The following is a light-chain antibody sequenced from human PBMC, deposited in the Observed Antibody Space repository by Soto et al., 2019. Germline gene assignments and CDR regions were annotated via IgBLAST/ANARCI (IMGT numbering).Light chain of an antibody. J-gene: IGKJ2*01. Sequence: DIHMTQSPSTLSASVGDRVTMTCRASQSMSTHLAWYQQKPGDAPKLLIYDASTLQSGVPSRFSGSGSGTDFTLTVSSLQPDDFASYYCQQYADYPLAFGQGTKLEIK. CDR3: QQYADYPLA. CDR1: QSMSTH. V-gene: IGKV1-5*01. CDR2: DAS.